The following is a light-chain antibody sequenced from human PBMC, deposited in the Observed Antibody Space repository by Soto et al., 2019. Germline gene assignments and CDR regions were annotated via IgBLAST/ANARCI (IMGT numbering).Light chain of an antibody. CDR1: QSVSSSY. J-gene: IGKJ1*01. V-gene: IGKV3-20*01. CDR2: CAS. CDR3: QQYHTSPLT. Sequence: EIVLTQSPGTLSLSPGDSAPFSCRASQSVSSSYIAWYQQKRGQAPRRLIYCASIRATGIPDRFSGSGSGTDFTLNISRMEPEDVALYYWQQYHTSPLTFAQGTKVDIK.